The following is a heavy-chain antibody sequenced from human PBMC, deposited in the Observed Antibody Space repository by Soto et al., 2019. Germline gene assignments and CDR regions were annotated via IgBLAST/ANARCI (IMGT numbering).Heavy chain of an antibody. CDR3: ASGVGIAAAGTRYFDY. CDR1: GFTVSSNY. D-gene: IGHD6-13*01. CDR2: IYSGGST. J-gene: IGHJ4*02. V-gene: IGHV3-53*01. Sequence: PGGSLRLSCAASGFTVSSNYMSWVRQAPGKGLEWVSVIYSGGSTYYADSVKGRFTISRDNSKNTLYLQMNSLRAEDTAVYYCASGVGIAAAGTRYFDYWGQGTLVTVSS.